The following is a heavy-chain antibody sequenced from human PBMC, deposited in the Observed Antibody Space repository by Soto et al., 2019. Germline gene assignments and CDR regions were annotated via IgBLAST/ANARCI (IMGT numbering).Heavy chain of an antibody. D-gene: IGHD3-22*01. Sequence: VGSLRLSCAASGFTFSTYALHWVRPAPGKGLEWVATVTSGGSNKYHADSVEGRFTISRDDSKNTLYLQLNSLRAEDTAVYYCGRITLKTSVDTFDFWGQGTMVTVSS. J-gene: IGHJ3*01. CDR1: GFTFSTYA. CDR2: VTSGGSNK. CDR3: GRITLKTSVDTFDF. V-gene: IGHV3-30-3*01.